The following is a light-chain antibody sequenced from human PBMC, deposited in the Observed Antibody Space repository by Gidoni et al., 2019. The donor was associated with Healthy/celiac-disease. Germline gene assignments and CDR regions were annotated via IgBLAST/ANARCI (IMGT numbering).Light chain of an antibody. Sequence: ETVLTQSPGTLSLSPGERATLSFRASQSVSSSYLAWYQQNPGQAPRLLIYCASSRATCIPVRFSGSGSVTDFTLTISRLGPEDFAVYYCQQYGSSLYTFGQGTKLEIK. V-gene: IGKV3-20*01. CDR3: QQYGSSLYT. CDR2: CAS. J-gene: IGKJ2*01. CDR1: QSVSSSY.